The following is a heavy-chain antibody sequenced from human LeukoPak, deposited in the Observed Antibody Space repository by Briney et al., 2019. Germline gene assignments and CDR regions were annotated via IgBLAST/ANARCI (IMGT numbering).Heavy chain of an antibody. Sequence: NSSETLSLTCAVYGGSFSGYYWSWIRQAPGKGLEWIGEINHSGSTNYNPSLKSRVTISVDTSKNQFSLKLSSVTAADTAVYYCARDRIAVAGRQHYYYYGMDVWGQGTTVTVSS. V-gene: IGHV4-34*01. CDR3: ARDRIAVAGRQHYYYYGMDV. CDR2: INHSGST. D-gene: IGHD6-19*01. J-gene: IGHJ6*02. CDR1: GGSFSGYY.